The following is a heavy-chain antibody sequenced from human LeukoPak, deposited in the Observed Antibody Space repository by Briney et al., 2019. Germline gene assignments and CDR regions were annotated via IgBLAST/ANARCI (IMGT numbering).Heavy chain of an antibody. CDR3: ARDRVYSSGWLTQNYYYYGMDV. CDR1: GFTFSSYA. V-gene: IGHV3-64*01. J-gene: IGHJ6*02. Sequence: PGGSLRLSCAASGFTFSSYAMHWVRQAPGKGLEYVSAISSNGGSTYYANSVKGRFTISRDNSKNTLYLQMGSLRAEDMAVYYCARDRVYSSGWLTQNYYYYGMDVWGQGTTVTVSS. CDR2: ISSNGGST. D-gene: IGHD6-19*01.